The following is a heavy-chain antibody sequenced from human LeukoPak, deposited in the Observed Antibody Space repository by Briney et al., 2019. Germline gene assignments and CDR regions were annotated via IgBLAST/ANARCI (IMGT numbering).Heavy chain of an antibody. CDR3: ANLDIAAAGTDLTMNWFDP. CDR1: GLTFSSYE. CDR2: ISSSGSTI. J-gene: IGHJ5*02. D-gene: IGHD6-13*01. V-gene: IGHV3-48*03. Sequence: GGSLRLSCAASGLTFSSYEMNWVRQAPGKGLEWVSYISSSGSTIYYADSVKGRFTISRDNAKNSLYLQMNSLRAEDTAVYYCANLDIAAAGTDLTMNWFDPWGQGTLVTVSS.